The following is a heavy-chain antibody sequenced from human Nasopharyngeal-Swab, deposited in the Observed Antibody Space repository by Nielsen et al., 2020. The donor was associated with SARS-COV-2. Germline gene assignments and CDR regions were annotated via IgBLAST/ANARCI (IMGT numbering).Heavy chain of an antibody. J-gene: IGHJ6*02. Sequence: PSVKVSCKASGYTFTSYDINWVRQATGQGLEWMGWMNPNSGNTGYAQKFQGRVTMTRNTSISTAYMELSSLRSEDTAVYYCARGTPYYYGSGSYSIGGFLDVWGQGTTVTVSS. V-gene: IGHV1-8*01. CDR3: ARGTPYYYGSGSYSIGGFLDV. CDR1: GYTFTSYD. D-gene: IGHD3-10*01. CDR2: MNPNSGNT.